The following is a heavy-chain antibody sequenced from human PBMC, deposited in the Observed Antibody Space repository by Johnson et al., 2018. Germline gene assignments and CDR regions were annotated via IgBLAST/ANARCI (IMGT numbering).Heavy chain of an antibody. V-gene: IGHV3-33*06. D-gene: IGHD6-13*01. J-gene: IGHJ4*02. CDR1: GFTFSGYV. CDR3: AKGTAWYSSSWYFDY. CDR2: IWSAGSNK. Sequence: QVQLQESGGGVVQPGRSLRLSCATSGFTFSGYVMHWVRQAPGKGLEWVAVIWSAGSNKWYADSMKGRFTISRDNSKNTFFLQMNSLRDEDTAVYYCAKGTAWYSSSWYFDYWGQGTLVTVSS.